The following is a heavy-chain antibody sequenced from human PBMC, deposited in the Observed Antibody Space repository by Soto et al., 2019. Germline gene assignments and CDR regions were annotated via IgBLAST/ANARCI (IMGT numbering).Heavy chain of an antibody. J-gene: IGHJ5*02. CDR1: GYSISSGYY. V-gene: IGHV4-38-2*01. CDR3: ARSPSAAIGGGWFDP. D-gene: IGHD2-2*02. Sequence: LETLSLTCAVSGYSISSGYYWGWIRQPPGKGLEWIGSIYHSGSTYYNPSLKSRVTISVDTSKNQFSLKLSSVTAADTAVYYCARSPSAAIGGGWFDPWGQGTLVTVSS. CDR2: IYHSGST.